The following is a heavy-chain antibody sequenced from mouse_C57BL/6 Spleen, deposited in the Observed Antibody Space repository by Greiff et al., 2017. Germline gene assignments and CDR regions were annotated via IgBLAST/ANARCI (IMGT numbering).Heavy chain of an antibody. Sequence: VQLQQSGAELVRPGTSVKVSCKASGYAFTNYLIEWVKQRPGQGLEWIGVINPGSGGTNYNEKFKGKATLTADKSSSTAYMQRSSLTSEDSAVYFCARDRYYGSSYAMDYWGQGTSVTVSS. CDR2: INPGSGGT. D-gene: IGHD1-1*01. V-gene: IGHV1-54*01. CDR3: ARDRYYGSSYAMDY. J-gene: IGHJ4*01. CDR1: GYAFTNYL.